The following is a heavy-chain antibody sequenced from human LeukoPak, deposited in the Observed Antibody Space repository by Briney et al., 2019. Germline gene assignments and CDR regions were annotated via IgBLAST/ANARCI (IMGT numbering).Heavy chain of an antibody. Sequence: PSETLSLTCAVHAGSFSGYYWSWIRQPPGKGLEWIGEINHSGITNYNPSLKSRVTISVDTSKNQFSLKLSSVTAADTAVYYCASHCSGGSCYPYYYYGMDIWGKGTTVTVSS. V-gene: IGHV4-34*01. J-gene: IGHJ6*04. CDR3: ASHCSGGSCYPYYYYGMDI. CDR2: INHSGIT. CDR1: AGSFSGYY. D-gene: IGHD2-15*01.